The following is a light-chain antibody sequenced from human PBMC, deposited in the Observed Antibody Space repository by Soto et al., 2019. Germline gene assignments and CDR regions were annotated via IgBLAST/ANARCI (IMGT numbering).Light chain of an antibody. CDR3: CSYTTSNTRQIV. Sequence: QSALTQPASVSGSPGQSITISCTGNSSDDGGYNYVSWYQHHPGKAPKLMIYDVSNRPSGVSNRFSGSKSGNTASLTISGLQPEDEADYYCCSYTTSNTRQIVFGTGTKLTVL. CDR2: DVS. CDR1: SSDDGGYNY. J-gene: IGLJ1*01. V-gene: IGLV2-14*03.